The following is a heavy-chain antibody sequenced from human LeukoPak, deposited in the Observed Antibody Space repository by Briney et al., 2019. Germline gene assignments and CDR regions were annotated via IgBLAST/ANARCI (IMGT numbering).Heavy chain of an antibody. CDR3: ARHYDSTAYSLDY. J-gene: IGHJ4*02. CDR1: GFTFSSYW. D-gene: IGHD3-22*01. Sequence: GGSLRLSCAASGFTFSSYWMTWVRQAPGKGLEWVSNIKQDGSQKFYLDSVKGRFTISRDNAKESLFLQMNSLRAEDTAVYYCARHYDSTAYSLDYWGQGTLVTVSS. CDR2: IKQDGSQK. V-gene: IGHV3-7*01.